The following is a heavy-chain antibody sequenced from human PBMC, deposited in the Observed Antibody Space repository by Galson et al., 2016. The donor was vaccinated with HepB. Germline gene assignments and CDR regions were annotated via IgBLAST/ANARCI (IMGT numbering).Heavy chain of an antibody. D-gene: IGHD2-15*01. CDR1: GFTISNLW. J-gene: IGHJ3*01. CDR3: LADTYDFDL. V-gene: IGHV3-7*01. CDR2: IKQDGSQE. Sequence: SLRLSCAASGFTISNLWMNWVRQAPGKGLEWVANIKQDGSQENYVDSVKGRFTISRDNAKNSLYLQMNSLRVKDTAVYYCLADTYDFDLWGQGTMVSVSS.